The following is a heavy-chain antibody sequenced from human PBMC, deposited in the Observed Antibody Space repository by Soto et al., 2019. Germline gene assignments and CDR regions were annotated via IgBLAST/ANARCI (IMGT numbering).Heavy chain of an antibody. J-gene: IGHJ5*02. D-gene: IGHD5-12*01. Sequence: SETLSLTCAVYGWSFSGYYWSWIRQPPGKGLEWIGEINHSGSTNYNPSLKSRVTISVDTSKNQFSLKLSSVTAADTAVYYCARGRAAYIVATIFNWFDPWGQGTLVTVSS. V-gene: IGHV4-34*01. CDR2: INHSGST. CDR1: GWSFSGYY. CDR3: ARGRAAYIVATIFNWFDP.